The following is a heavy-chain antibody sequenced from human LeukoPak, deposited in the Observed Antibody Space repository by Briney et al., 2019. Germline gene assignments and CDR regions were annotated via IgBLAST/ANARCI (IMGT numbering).Heavy chain of an antibody. J-gene: IGHJ4*02. CDR2: MNPNSGNT. D-gene: IGHD3-3*01. Sequence: RASVKVSCKASGYTFTSYDINWVRQATGQGLEWMGSMNPNSGNTGYAQKFQGRVTMTRNTSISTAYMELSSLRSEDTAVYYCARVGYYDFWSGYYEDYWGQGTLVTVSS. V-gene: IGHV1-8*01. CDR1: GYTFTSYD. CDR3: ARVGYYDFWSGYYEDY.